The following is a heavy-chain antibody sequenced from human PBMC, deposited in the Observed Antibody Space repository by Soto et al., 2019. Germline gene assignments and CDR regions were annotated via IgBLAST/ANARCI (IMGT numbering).Heavy chain of an antibody. CDR2: IKRDGREK. D-gene: IGHD3-22*01. J-gene: IGHJ3*02. CDR3: VRDSSTYSSGYYLDVFDI. V-gene: IGHV3-7*03. CDR1: GFTFSNYW. Sequence: SGGSLRLSCAASGFTFSNYWMIWVRQAPGKGLEWVANIKRDGREKFYQDSVKGRFTISRDNAKNSLYLQMSSLRPEDTAVYYCVRDSSTYSSGYYLDVFDIWGQGATVTVSS.